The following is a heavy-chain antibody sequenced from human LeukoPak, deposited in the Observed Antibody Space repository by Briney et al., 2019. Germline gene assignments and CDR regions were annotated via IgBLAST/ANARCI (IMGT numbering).Heavy chain of an antibody. CDR2: ISSRSSTI. V-gene: IGHV3-48*01. D-gene: IGHD4-23*01. J-gene: IGHJ4*02. CDR1: GFSFSSYS. Sequence: GGSLRLSCAASGFSFSSYSMNWVRQAPGKGLEWVSYISSRSSTIHYADSVKGRFTISRDNSKNTLYLQMNSLRAEDTAVYYCARAVTVVTDIDYWGQGTLVTVSS. CDR3: ARAVTVVTDIDY.